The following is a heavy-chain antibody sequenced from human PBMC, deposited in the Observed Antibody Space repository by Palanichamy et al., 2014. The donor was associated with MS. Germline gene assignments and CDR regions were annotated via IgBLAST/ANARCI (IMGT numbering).Heavy chain of an antibody. CDR3: ARDLGSGSYLGGFDY. D-gene: IGHD1-26*01. Sequence: QVQLVQSGAEVKKPGASVKVSCKASGYTFTSYAISWVRRAPGQGLEWMGWISAYNGNTNYAQKLQGRVTMTTDTSTSTAYMELRSLRSDDTAVYYCARDLGSGSYLGGFDYWGQGTLVTVSS. V-gene: IGHV1-18*01. CDR1: GYTFTSYA. CDR2: ISAYNGNT. J-gene: IGHJ4*02.